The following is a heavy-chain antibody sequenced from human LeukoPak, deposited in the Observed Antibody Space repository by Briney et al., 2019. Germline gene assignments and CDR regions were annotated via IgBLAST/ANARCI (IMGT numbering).Heavy chain of an antibody. CDR1: GFTSSSYA. CDR3: ARDGTYYDILTGYRRDYYYYGMDV. D-gene: IGHD3-9*01. J-gene: IGHJ6*02. V-gene: IGHV3-30-3*01. CDR2: ISYDGSNK. Sequence: HPGGSLRLSCAASGFTSSSYAMHWVRQAPGKGLEWVAVISYDGSNKYYADSVKGRFTISRDNSKNTLYLQMNSLRAEDTAVYYCARDGTYYDILTGYRRDYYYYGMDVWGQGTTVTVSS.